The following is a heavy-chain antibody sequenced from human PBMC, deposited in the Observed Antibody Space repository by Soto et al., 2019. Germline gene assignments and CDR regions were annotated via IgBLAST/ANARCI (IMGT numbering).Heavy chain of an antibody. D-gene: IGHD2-15*01. CDR3: ARNLGYFSGGSCSLLDFDY. Sequence: QVQLQESGPGLVKPSQTLSLTCTVSGGSISSGDYYWSWIRQPPGKGLEWIGYIYYSGSTYYNPSLKSRVTISVDTSKNQFSLKLSSVTAADTAVYYCARNLGYFSGGSCSLLDFDYWGQGTLVTVSS. V-gene: IGHV4-30-4*01. CDR2: IYYSGST. CDR1: GGSISSGDYY. J-gene: IGHJ4*02.